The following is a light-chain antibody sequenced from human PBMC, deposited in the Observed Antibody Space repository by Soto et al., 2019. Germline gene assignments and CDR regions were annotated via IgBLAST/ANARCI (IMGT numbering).Light chain of an antibody. V-gene: IGKV3-15*01. Sequence: EIVMTQSPATLSVSPGERATLHCRASQSVSSNLGWYQHKPGQAPRLLIYGASTGATGIPARFSGSGSGTDFTLTISGLQSEDFAVYYCQQYNDWPPGYTFGQGTKVEIK. CDR3: QQYNDWPPGYT. CDR2: GAS. CDR1: QSVSSN. J-gene: IGKJ2*01.